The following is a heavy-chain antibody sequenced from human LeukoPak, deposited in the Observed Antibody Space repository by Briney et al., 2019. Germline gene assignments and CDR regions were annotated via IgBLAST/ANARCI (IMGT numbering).Heavy chain of an antibody. D-gene: IGHD1-7*01. Sequence: PSETLSLTCTVSGGSISSYYWSWIRQPAGKGLEWIGRIYTSGSTNYNPSLKSRVTMSVDTSKNQLSLKLSSVTAADTAVYYCARSTTSFYCYFDLWGRVTLVTVSS. V-gene: IGHV4-4*07. CDR3: ARSTTSFYCYFDL. CDR2: IYTSGST. J-gene: IGHJ2*01. CDR1: GGSISSYY.